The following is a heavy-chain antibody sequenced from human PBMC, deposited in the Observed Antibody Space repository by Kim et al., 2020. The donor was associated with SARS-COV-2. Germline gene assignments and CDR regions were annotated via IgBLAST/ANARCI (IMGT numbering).Heavy chain of an antibody. J-gene: IGHJ4*02. CDR3: ARDKRLNYYDSSGLDY. Sequence: SRKGRATISVDTSKNQFSLKLSSVTATDTAVYYCARDKRLNYYDSSGLDYWGQGTLVTVSS. V-gene: IGHV4-30-2*05. D-gene: IGHD3-22*01.